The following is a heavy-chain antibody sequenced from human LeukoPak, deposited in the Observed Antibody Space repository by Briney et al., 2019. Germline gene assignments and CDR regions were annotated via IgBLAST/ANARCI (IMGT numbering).Heavy chain of an antibody. V-gene: IGHV3-30*02. Sequence: GGSLRLSCAASGFTFSSYAMHWVRQAPGKGLEWVAFIRYDGSNKYYADSVKGRFTISRDNSKNTLYLQMNSLRAEDTAVYYCAKDEETGIYDILTGYLGIDYWGQGTLVTVSS. D-gene: IGHD3-9*01. CDR1: GFTFSSYA. CDR3: AKDEETGIYDILTGYLGIDY. CDR2: IRYDGSNK. J-gene: IGHJ4*02.